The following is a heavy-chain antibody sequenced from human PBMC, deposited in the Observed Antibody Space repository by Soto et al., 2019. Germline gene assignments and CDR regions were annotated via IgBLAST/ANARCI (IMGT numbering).Heavy chain of an antibody. CDR3: VCDDTGTNGIAFDS. CDR1: GGSISNYY. Sequence: SETLSLTCTVSGGSISNYYWSWIRQPAGKGLEWIGRIYTSGNTNYNPSLKGRVTMSVDMSKNQFSLKLSSVAAADTAVYYCVCDDTGTNGIAFDSWGQGTLVTV. J-gene: IGHJ4*02. CDR2: IYTSGNT. V-gene: IGHV4-4*07. D-gene: IGHD2-2*01.